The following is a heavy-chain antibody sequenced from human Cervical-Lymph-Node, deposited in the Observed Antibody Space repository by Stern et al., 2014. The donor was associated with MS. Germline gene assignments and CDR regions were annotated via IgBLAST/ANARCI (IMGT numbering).Heavy chain of an antibody. CDR1: GSTFSKSA. V-gene: IGHV3-30*09. Sequence: VQLVESGGGVVPPGRSLRLSCADSGSTFSKSAMHWVRQAPGKGLEWVGVMSHDGSNTQYEVSVKCRLAIARDNSRNTLSLEIYSLRAEDTAVYYWVRTESFYYYDGMDVWGHGTTVIVSS. CDR3: VRTESFYYYDGMDV. CDR2: MSHDGSNT. J-gene: IGHJ6*02.